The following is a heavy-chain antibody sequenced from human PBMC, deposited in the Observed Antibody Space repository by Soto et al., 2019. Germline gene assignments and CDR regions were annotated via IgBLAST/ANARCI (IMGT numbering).Heavy chain of an antibody. D-gene: IGHD3-10*01. Sequence: QVQLVESGGGLVKPGGSLRLSCAASGFTFSDYYMTWIRQPPGKGLEWLSYISGSGNTIYYADSVKGRFTVSRDNARNLLYLQMNSLRAEDTAFYYCASDPYYYASGYWGQGTLVTVSS. CDR3: ASDPYYYASGY. J-gene: IGHJ4*02. CDR2: ISGSGNTI. V-gene: IGHV3-11*01. CDR1: GFTFSDYY.